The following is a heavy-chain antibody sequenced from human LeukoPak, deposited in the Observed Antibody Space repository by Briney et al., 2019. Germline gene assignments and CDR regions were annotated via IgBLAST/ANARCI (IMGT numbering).Heavy chain of an antibody. J-gene: IGHJ4*02. Sequence: GGSLRLSCAASGFTFSSYWMSWVRQVPGKGLECLANSKEDGSETYYADSVKGRFTISRDNPKNLLFLQINSLRVEDTAVYYCARETPRRGETRDGYRWGQGTVVTVSS. D-gene: IGHD5-24*01. CDR2: SKEDGSET. CDR1: GFTFSSYW. V-gene: IGHV3-7*01. CDR3: ARETPRRGETRDGYR.